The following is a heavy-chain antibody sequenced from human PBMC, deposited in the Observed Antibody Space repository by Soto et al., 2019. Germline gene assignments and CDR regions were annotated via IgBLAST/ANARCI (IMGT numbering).Heavy chain of an antibody. V-gene: IGHV1-3*01. J-gene: IGHJ4*02. Sequence: QVQLVQSGAEVKKPGASVKVSCKASGYTFTSYAMHWVRQAPGQRLEWMGWINAGNGNTKYSQKFQGRVTITRDTSASTAYMELSSLRSEDTAVYYCARDWLSGYSSSCYAMLPDYWGQGTLVTVSS. D-gene: IGHD6-13*01. CDR3: ARDWLSGYSSSCYAMLPDY. CDR1: GYTFTSYA. CDR2: INAGNGNT.